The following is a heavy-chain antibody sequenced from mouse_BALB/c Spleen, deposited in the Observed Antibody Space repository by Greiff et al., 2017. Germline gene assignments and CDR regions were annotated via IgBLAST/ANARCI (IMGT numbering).Heavy chain of an antibody. CDR2: IYPGDGDT. V-gene: IGHV1-80*01. CDR3: ARTTVGYFDV. D-gene: IGHD1-1*01. J-gene: IGHJ1*01. Sequence: QVQLQQSGAELVRPGSSVKISCKASGYAFSSYWMNWVKQRPGQGLEWIGQIYPGDGDTNYNGKFKGKATLTADKSSSTAYMQLSSLTSEDSAVYFCARTTVGYFDVWGAGTTVTVSS. CDR1: GYAFSSYW.